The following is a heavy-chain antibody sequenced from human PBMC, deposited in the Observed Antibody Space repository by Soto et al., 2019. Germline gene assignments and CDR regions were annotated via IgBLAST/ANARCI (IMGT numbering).Heavy chain of an antibody. Sequence: KTSETLSLTCAVSGGSISSGGYSWSWIRQPPGKGLGWIGYIYHSGSTYYNPSLKSRVTISVDRSKNQFSLKLSSVTAADTAVYYCARAWSWNWFDPWCQGTLVTVSS. CDR3: ARAWSWNWFDP. CDR2: IYHSGST. D-gene: IGHD1-26*01. CDR1: GGSISSGGYS. J-gene: IGHJ5*02. V-gene: IGHV4-30-2*01.